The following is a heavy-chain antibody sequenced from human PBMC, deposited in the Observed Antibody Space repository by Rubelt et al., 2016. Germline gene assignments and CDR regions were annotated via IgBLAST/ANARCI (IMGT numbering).Heavy chain of an antibody. V-gene: IGHV7-4-1*02. CDR1: GYTFRRHA. J-gene: IGHJ4*02. Sequence: QVQLVQSGSELKKPGASVKVSCKASGYTFRRHAMCWVRQAPGQGLEWMGWINTNTGNPTYTQGFTGRFVFSLDTAVSTADLQVSSLKAEHTAVYYCAALGYHSDFDYWGQGTLVTVSS. D-gene: IGHD1-1*01. CDR3: AALGYHSDFDY. CDR2: INTNTGNP.